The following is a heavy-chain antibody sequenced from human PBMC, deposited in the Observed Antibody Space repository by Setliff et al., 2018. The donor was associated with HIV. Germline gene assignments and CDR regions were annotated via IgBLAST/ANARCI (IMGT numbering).Heavy chain of an antibody. Sequence: GESLKISCKGSGYSFTSYWIGWVRQMPGKGLEWMGIIYPADSDTRYSPSFQGQVTISADKSIRTAYLQWNSLKASDTAMYYCATYSSSWNWFDPWGQGTLVTVSS. V-gene: IGHV5-51*01. CDR3: ATYSSSWNWFDP. CDR2: IYPADSDT. CDR1: GYSFTSYW. J-gene: IGHJ5*02. D-gene: IGHD6-6*01.